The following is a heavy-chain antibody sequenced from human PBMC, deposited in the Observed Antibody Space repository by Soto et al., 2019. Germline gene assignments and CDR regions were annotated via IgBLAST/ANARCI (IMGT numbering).Heavy chain of an antibody. CDR3: ARAISGGWYGYYFDY. CDR2: IYYSGST. CDR1: GGSISSYY. D-gene: IGHD6-19*01. J-gene: IGHJ4*02. Sequence: SETLSLTCTVSGGSISSYYWSWIRQPPGKGLEWIGYIYYSGSTNYNPSLKSRVTISVDTSKNQFSLKLSSVTAADTAVYYCARAISGGWYGYYFDYWGQGTLVTVSS. V-gene: IGHV4-59*01.